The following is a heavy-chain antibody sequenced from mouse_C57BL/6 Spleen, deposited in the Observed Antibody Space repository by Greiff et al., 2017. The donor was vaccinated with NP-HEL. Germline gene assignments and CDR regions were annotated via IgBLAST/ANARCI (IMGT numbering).Heavy chain of an antibody. V-gene: IGHV1-52*01. D-gene: IGHD1-1*01. J-gene: IGHJ2*01. CDR1: GYTFTSYW. CDR3: AREWNYYGDFDY. Sequence: VKLQQPGAELVRPGSSVKLSCKASGYTFTSYWMHWVKQRPIQGLEWIGNIDPSDSETHYNQKFKDKATLTVDKSSSTAYMQLSSLTSEDSAVYYCAREWNYYGDFDYWGQGTTLTVSS. CDR2: IDPSDSET.